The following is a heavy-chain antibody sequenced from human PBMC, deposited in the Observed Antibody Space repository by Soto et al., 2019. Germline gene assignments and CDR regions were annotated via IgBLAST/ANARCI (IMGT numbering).Heavy chain of an antibody. CDR3: ARDSGGRKHSSGWLFDY. V-gene: IGHV1-18*01. D-gene: IGHD6-19*01. Sequence: ASVKVSCKASGYTFTSYGISWVRQAPGQGLEWMGWISAYNGNTNYAQKLQGRVTMTTDTSTSTAYMELRSLRSDDTAVYYCARDSGGRKHSSGWLFDYWGQGTLVTVSS. CDR1: GYTFTSYG. J-gene: IGHJ4*02. CDR2: ISAYNGNT.